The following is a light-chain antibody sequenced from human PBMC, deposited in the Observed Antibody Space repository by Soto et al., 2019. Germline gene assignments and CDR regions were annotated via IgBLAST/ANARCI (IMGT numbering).Light chain of an antibody. CDR2: DVS. V-gene: IGLV2-14*01. CDR1: SSDVGGYNY. Sequence: QSALTQPASVSGSPGQSITISCTGTSSDVGGYNYVSWYQQHPGKAPKLMIYDVSNRPSGVSNRFSGSKSGNTASLTISGVQAEDEADYYCNSYTSSSTHVFGTGTKLTVL. CDR3: NSYTSSSTHV. J-gene: IGLJ1*01.